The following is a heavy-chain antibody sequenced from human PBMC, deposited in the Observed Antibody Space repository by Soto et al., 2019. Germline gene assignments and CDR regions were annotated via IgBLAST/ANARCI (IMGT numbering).Heavy chain of an antibody. V-gene: IGHV1-8*01. D-gene: IGHD6-13*01. CDR3: ARRSSSWYGYYYYGMDV. CDR1: GYTFTSYD. CDR2: MNPNSGNT. Sequence: QVQLVQSGAEVKKPGASVKVSCKASGYTFTSYDINWVRQATGQGLEWMGWMNPNSGNTGYAQKFQGRVTMTRNTSIRTAYMELSSLRSEDTAVYYCARRSSSWYGYYYYGMDVWGQGTTVTVSS. J-gene: IGHJ6*02.